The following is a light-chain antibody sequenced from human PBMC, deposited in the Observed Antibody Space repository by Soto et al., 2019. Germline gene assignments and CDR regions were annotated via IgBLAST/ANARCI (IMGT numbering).Light chain of an antibody. Sequence: DIVMTQSPLSLPVTPGEPASISCRSSQSLLHSNGYNYLDWYLQKPGQSPQLLIYLGSNRASGVPDKFSGSGSGTDFTLKISRVPAEDVGVYYCMQALQSPYTFGQGTKLEIK. J-gene: IGKJ2*01. V-gene: IGKV2-28*01. CDR2: LGS. CDR3: MQALQSPYT. CDR1: QSLLHSNGYNY.